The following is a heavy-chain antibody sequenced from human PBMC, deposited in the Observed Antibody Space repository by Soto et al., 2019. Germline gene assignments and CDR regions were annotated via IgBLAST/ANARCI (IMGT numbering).Heavy chain of an antibody. V-gene: IGHV3-30*03. J-gene: IGHJ4*02. Sequence: QVQLVESGGGVVQPGRSLRLSCAASGFIFRNFGMHWVRRAPGKGREWVATISGDGNDKYYPDSMKGRFTISRDNFNNTLYLQLNSLRPEDTAVYHCVQGASTAHQPLDSWGQGVLVTVSS. CDR3: VQGASTAHQPLDS. CDR1: GFIFRNFG. CDR2: ISGDGNDK. D-gene: IGHD1-26*01.